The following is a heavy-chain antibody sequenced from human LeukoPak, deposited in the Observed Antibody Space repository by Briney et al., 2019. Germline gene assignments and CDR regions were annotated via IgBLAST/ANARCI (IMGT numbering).Heavy chain of an antibody. Sequence: GGSLRLSCAASGFTFSSYGMHWVRQAPGKGLVWVAFIRYDGSNKYYADSVKGRFTICRDNSKNTLYLQMNSLRAEDTAVYYCAKLGVPAKSQYYGMDVWGQGTTVTVSS. CDR2: IRYDGSNK. J-gene: IGHJ6*02. V-gene: IGHV3-30*02. CDR1: GFTFSSYG. CDR3: AKLGVPAKSQYYGMDV. D-gene: IGHD2-2*01.